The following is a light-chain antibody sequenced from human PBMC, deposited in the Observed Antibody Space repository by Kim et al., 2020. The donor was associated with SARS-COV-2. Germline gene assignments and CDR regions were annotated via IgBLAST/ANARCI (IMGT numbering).Light chain of an antibody. J-gene: IGLJ3*02. V-gene: IGLV3-1*01. Sequence: VSPGQTATITCSGDKLGDRYVCWYQQKPGQSPVLVISQDNKRPSGIPERFSGSNSGNTATLTISETQAMDEADYYCQVWDITSWVFGGGTKLTVL. CDR3: QVWDITSWV. CDR2: QDN. CDR1: KLGDRY.